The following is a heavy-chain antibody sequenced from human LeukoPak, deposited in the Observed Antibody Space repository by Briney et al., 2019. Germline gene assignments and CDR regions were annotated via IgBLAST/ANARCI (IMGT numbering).Heavy chain of an antibody. CDR3: ARDFGDHRIDY. CDR2: IYYSGST. V-gene: IGHV4-31*03. Sequence: SETLSLTCTVSGGSISSGGYYWSWIRQHPGKGLEWIGYIYYSGSTYYNPSLKSRVTISVDTSKSQFSLRLTSVTAADTAVYYCARDFGDHRIDYWGQGTLVTASS. CDR1: GGSISSGGYY. J-gene: IGHJ4*02. D-gene: IGHD4-17*01.